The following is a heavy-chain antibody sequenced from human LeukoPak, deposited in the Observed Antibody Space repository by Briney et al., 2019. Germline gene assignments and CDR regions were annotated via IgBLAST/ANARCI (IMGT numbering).Heavy chain of an antibody. Sequence: ASVKVSCKASGYTFTGYYMHWVRQAPGQGLEWMGWINPNSGGTNYAQKFQGRVTMTRDTSISTAYMELSRLRSDDTAVFYCARERTLTSCYDYWGQGTLVTVSS. CDR3: ARERTLTSCYDY. D-gene: IGHD2-15*01. J-gene: IGHJ4*02. V-gene: IGHV1-2*02. CDR2: INPNSGGT. CDR1: GYTFTGYY.